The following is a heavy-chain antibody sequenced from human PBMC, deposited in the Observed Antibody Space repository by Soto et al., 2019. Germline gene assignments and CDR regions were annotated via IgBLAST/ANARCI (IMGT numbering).Heavy chain of an antibody. J-gene: IGHJ4*02. V-gene: IGHV3-23*01. D-gene: IGHD3-22*01. Sequence: LRLSCAASGFTFSSYAMSWVRQAPGKGLKWVSAISGSGGSTYYADSVKGRFTISRDNSKNTLYLQMNSLRAEDTAVYYCAKGPPLWYYYDSSGYPPPYYFDYWGQGTLVTVSS. CDR3: AKGPPLWYYYDSSGYPPPYYFDY. CDR1: GFTFSSYA. CDR2: ISGSGGST.